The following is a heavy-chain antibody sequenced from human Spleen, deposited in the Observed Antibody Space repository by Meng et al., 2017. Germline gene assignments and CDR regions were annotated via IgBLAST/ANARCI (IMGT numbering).Heavy chain of an antibody. V-gene: IGHV3-30*04. CDR1: GFTFSDFA. CDR3: ARDRAFGIAAEYFQH. Sequence: GGSLRLSCAASGFTFSDFAMHWVRQAPGKGLEWVSLISNDGRYKYYAESVKGRFTISRDNSRKTVYLQMNSLRAEDTAVYYCARDRAFGIAAEYFQHWGQGTLVTVSS. D-gene: IGHD6-13*01. J-gene: IGHJ1*01. CDR2: ISNDGRYK.